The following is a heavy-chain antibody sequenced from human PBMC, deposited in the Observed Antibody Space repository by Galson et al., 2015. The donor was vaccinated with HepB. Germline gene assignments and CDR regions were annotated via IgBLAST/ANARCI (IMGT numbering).Heavy chain of an antibody. D-gene: IGHD2-8*01. J-gene: IGHJ3*02. CDR1: GITFSSYW. CDR2: IKPDGTET. CDR3: ATGGLMYAFDI. Sequence: SLRLSCAVSGITFSSYWMNWLRQAPGKGLECVASIKPDGTETQYVDPVKGRFTISRDNAKNSLYLQMNSLTVEDTAVYYCATGGLMYAFDIWGRGTKATVSS. V-gene: IGHV3-7*01.